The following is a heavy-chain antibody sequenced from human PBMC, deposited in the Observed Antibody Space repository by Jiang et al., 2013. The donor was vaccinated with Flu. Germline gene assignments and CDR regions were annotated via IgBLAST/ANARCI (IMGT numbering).Heavy chain of an antibody. J-gene: IGHJ5*02. Sequence: WVRQMPGKGLEWMGIIYPGDSDTRYSPSFQGQVTISADKSISTAYLQWSSLKASDTAMYYCARSVVRGVNGWFDPWGQGTLVTVSS. D-gene: IGHD3-10*01. V-gene: IGHV5-51*01. CDR2: IYPGDSDT. CDR3: ARSVVRGVNGWFDP.